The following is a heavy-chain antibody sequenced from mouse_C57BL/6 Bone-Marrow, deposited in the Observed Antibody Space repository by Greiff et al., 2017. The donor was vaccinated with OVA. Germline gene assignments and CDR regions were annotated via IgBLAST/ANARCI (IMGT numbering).Heavy chain of an antibody. CDR2: IYIGNGYT. D-gene: IGHD2-5*01. J-gene: IGHJ3*01. CDR1: GYTFTSYG. CDR3: ARVRSNYEAWFAY. V-gene: IGHV1-58*01. Sequence: EVQVVESGAELVRPGSSVKMSCKTSGYTFTSYGINWVKQRPGQGLEWIGYIYIGNGYTEYNEKFKGKATLTSDTSSSTAYMQLSSLTSEDSAIYFCARVRSNYEAWFAYWGQGTLVTVSA.